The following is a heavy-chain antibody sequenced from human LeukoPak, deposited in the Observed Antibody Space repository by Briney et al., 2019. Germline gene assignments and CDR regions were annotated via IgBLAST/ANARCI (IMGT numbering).Heavy chain of an antibody. J-gene: IGHJ4*02. CDR2: ISGSGGST. D-gene: IGHD3-10*01. CDR3: AKRFGELLPPTGDFDY. Sequence: RSGGSLRLSCAASGFTFSSYAMSCVRQAPGKGLEWVSAISGSGGSTYYADSVKGRFTISRDNSKNTLYLQMNSLRAEDTAVYYCAKRFGELLPPTGDFDYGGQGTLVTVSS. V-gene: IGHV3-23*01. CDR1: GFTFSSYA.